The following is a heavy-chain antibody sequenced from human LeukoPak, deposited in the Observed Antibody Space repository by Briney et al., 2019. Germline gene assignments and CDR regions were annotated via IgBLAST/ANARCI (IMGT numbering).Heavy chain of an antibody. V-gene: IGHV3-7*01. D-gene: IGHD1-26*01. Sequence: GGSLRLSCAASGFSLSSYWMNWVRQAPGKGPEWVANIEKDGSEKNYVDSVKGRFTISRDNAKNSLYLQMNSLRAEDTAVYYCARDLSGSYYSTRYFDYWGQGTLVTVSS. J-gene: IGHJ4*02. CDR3: ARDLSGSYYSTRYFDY. CDR1: GFSLSSYW. CDR2: IEKDGSEK.